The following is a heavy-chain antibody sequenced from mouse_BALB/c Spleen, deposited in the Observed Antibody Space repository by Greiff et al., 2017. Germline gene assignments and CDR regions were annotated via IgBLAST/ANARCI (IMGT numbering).Heavy chain of an antibody. CDR2: INPYYGST. V-gene: IGHV1-39*01. CDR3: ARKGGRDYYAMDY. J-gene: IGHJ4*01. CDR1: GYSFTDYI. Sequence: VQLQQTGPELVKPGASVKISCKASGYSFTDYIMLWVKQSHGKSLEWIGNINPYYGSTSYNLKFKGKATLTVDKSSSTAYMQLNSLTSEDSAVYYCARKGGRDYYAMDYWGQGTSVTVSS. D-gene: IGHD3-3*01.